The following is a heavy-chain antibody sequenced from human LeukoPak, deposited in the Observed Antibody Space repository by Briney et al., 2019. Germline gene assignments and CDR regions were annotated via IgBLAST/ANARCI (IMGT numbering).Heavy chain of an antibody. J-gene: IGHJ4*02. D-gene: IGHD4-23*01. Sequence: SETLSLTCTVSGGSISSSYWSWIRQPPGKGLEWIGYIYYSGSGSTNYNPSLKSRVSISVDTSKNHFSLKLSSVTAADTAVYYCARRGGHGGSFDYWGQGTLVTVSS. CDR2: IYYSGSGST. V-gene: IGHV4-59*08. CDR1: GGSISSSY. CDR3: ARRGGHGGSFDY.